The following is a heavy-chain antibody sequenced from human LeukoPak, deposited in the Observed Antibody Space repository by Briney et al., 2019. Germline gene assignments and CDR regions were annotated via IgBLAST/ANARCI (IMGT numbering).Heavy chain of an antibody. J-gene: IGHJ6*03. CDR3: ARGMLSSAGYHWYYYMDV. CDR1: GFTSGNYW. CDR2: IDDDGTDR. D-gene: IGHD3-3*01. Sequence: PGGSLRLSCVASGFTSGNYWIHWVRQAPGKGPEWVSRIDDDGTDRHYAVSVKGRFTISRDNAKNTLYLQMNSLRGEDTAVYYCARGMLSSAGYHWYYYMDVWGKGAMVTVSS. V-gene: IGHV3-74*01.